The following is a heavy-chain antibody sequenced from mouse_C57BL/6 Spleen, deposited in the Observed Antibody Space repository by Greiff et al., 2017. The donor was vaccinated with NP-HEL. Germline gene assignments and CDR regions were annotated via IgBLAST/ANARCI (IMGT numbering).Heavy chain of an antibody. CDR1: GYAFSSYW. CDR2: IYPGDGDT. J-gene: IGHJ4*01. Sequence: QVQLKQSGAELVKPGASVKISCKASGYAFSSYWMNWVKQRPGKGLEWIGQIYPGDGDTNYNGKFKGKAILTADKSSSTAYMQLSSLTSEDSAVYFCARGERYAMDYWGQGTSVTVSS. V-gene: IGHV1-80*01. CDR3: ARGERYAMDY.